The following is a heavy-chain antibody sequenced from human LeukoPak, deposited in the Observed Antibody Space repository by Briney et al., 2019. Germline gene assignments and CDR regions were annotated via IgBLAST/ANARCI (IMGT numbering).Heavy chain of an antibody. V-gene: IGHV4-4*07. CDR3: ARDGCGGSCFHYYYYYMDV. Sequence: PSETLSLTCTVSGGSISSYYWSWIRQPAGKGLEWIGRIYTSGSTNYNPSLKSRVTISIDTSKNQLSLKLSSVTAADTAVYYCARDGCGGSCFHYYYYYMDVWGKGTTVTISS. CDR1: GGSISSYY. CDR2: IYTSGST. D-gene: IGHD2-15*01. J-gene: IGHJ6*03.